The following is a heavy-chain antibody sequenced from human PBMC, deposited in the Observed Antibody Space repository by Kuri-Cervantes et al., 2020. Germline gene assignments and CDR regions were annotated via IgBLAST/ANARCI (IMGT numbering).Heavy chain of an antibody. V-gene: IGHV4-39*01. J-gene: IGHJ4*02. D-gene: IGHD3-22*01. CDR3: ARLIPYYYDSSGYYWGSGHFDY. CDR2: IYYSGST. CDR1: GGSISSSSYY. Sequence: SETLSLTCTVSGGSISSSSYYWGWIRQPPGKGLEWIGSIYYSGSTYYNPSLKSRVTISVDTSKNQFSLKLSSVTAADTAVYYCARLIPYYYDSSGYYWGSGHFDYWGQGTLVTVSS.